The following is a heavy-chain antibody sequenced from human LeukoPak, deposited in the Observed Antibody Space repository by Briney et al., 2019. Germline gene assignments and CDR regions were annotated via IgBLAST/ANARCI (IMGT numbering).Heavy chain of an antibody. CDR3: ARGGSGSYYTIFDY. V-gene: IGHV3-21*01. Sequence: GGSLRLSCAASGFTFSSYTMNWVRQAPGKGLEWVSSITSSSSYIYYADSVKGRFTISRDNAKNSLYLQMNSLRAEDTAVYYCARGGSGSYYTIFDYWGQGTLVTVSS. CDR1: GFTFSSYT. J-gene: IGHJ4*02. D-gene: IGHD3-10*01. CDR2: ITSSSSYI.